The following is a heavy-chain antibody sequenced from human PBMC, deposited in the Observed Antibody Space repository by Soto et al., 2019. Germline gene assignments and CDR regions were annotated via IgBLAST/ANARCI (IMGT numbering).Heavy chain of an antibody. V-gene: IGHV4-39*01. CDR1: DGSMNSDSSY. J-gene: IGHJ5*02. CDR2: INHSGST. CDR3: ATRPPSLYSSSWPNWFDP. D-gene: IGHD6-13*01. Sequence: PSETLSLTCRVSDGSMNSDSSYWGWIRQPPGKGLEWIGVINHSGSTYYNPSLKSRVTISVDTSKNQFSLKLSSVTAADTAVYYCATRPPSLYSSSWPNWFDPWGQGTLVTVSS.